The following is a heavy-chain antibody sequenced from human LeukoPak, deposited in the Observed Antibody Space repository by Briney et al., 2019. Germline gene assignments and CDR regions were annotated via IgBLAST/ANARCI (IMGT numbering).Heavy chain of an antibody. J-gene: IGHJ4*02. V-gene: IGHV1-2*02. D-gene: IGHD5-24*01. CDR1: GYTFTGYY. CDR3: ARGEIDGPDFDQ. CDR2: INGNSGGT. Sequence: ASVKVSCKVSGYTFTGYYMHWVRQAPGQGPEWMGWINGNSGGTNYAQKFRGRVTMTRDTSITTAYMEVSGLRSDDTAVYFCARGEIDGPDFDQWGQGTLVTVSS.